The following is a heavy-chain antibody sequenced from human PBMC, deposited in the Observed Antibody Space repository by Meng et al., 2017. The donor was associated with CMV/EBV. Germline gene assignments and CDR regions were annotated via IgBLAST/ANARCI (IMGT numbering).Heavy chain of an antibody. D-gene: IGHD3-3*01. CDR1: GFTFSDYY. CDR2: ISSSGSTI. Sequence: GESLKISCAASGFTFSDYYMSWIRQAPGKGLEWVSYISSSGSTIYYADSVKGRFTISRDNAKNSLYLQMNSLRAEDTAVYYCARVGRFLEWLDPEYYFDYWGQGTLVTAPQ. V-gene: IGHV3-11*01. CDR3: ARVGRFLEWLDPEYYFDY. J-gene: IGHJ4*02.